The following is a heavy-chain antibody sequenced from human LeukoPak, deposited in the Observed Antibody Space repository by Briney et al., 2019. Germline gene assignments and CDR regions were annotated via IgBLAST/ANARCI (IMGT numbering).Heavy chain of an antibody. D-gene: IGHD1-26*01. Sequence: GGSLRLSCAASGFTFSDYYMSWLRQAPGKGLEWVSYISSSGSTIYYADSVKGRFTISRDNAKNSLYLQMNSLRAEDTAVYYCARDSGSYPIRYDYWGQGTLVTVSS. CDR2: ISSSGSTI. CDR3: ARDSGSYPIRYDY. V-gene: IGHV3-11*04. J-gene: IGHJ4*02. CDR1: GFTFSDYY.